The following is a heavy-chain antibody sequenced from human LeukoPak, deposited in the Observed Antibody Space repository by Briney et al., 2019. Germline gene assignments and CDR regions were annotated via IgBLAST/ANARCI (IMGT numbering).Heavy chain of an antibody. CDR3: ARGVKGYRYGFVHY. J-gene: IGHJ4*02. Sequence: ASVKVSCKASGYTFTGYYMHWVRQAPGQGLEWMGWINPNSGGTNYAQKFQGRVTMTRDTSISTAYMELSRLRSDDTAVYYCARGVKGYRYGFVHYWGQGTLVTVSS. CDR2: INPNSGGT. V-gene: IGHV1-2*02. D-gene: IGHD5-18*01. CDR1: GYTFTGYY.